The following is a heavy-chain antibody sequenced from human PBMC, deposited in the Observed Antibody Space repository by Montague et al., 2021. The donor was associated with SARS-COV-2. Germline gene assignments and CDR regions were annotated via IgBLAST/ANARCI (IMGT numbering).Heavy chain of an antibody. CDR2: ISSSGSTI. Sequence: SLRLSCAASGFTFSSYEMNWVRQAPGKGLEWVSYISSSGSTIYYVDSVKGRFTISRDNAKNSLYLQMNSLRAEDTAVYYCAIYSSGWYGWGFDYWGQGTLVTVSS. CDR3: AIYSSGWYGWGFDY. D-gene: IGHD6-19*01. J-gene: IGHJ4*02. CDR1: GFTFSSYE. V-gene: IGHV3-48*03.